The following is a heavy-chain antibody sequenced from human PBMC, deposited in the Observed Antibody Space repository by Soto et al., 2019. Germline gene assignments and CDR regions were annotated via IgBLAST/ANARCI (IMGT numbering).Heavy chain of an antibody. V-gene: IGHV1-69*01. CDR3: SRGASTHYYDSSCDYKGPLDY. Sequence: QVQLVQSGADVKKPGSSVKVSCKASGGTFNIYSISWVRQSPGQVLEWMGGIIPLFGTAYYAQEFQGRATITADESTSTAYMELSSLRSEDTAVYFCSRGASTHYYDSSCDYKGPLDYWGQGPLVPVSS. CDR2: IIPLFGTA. CDR1: GGTFNIYS. D-gene: IGHD3-22*01. J-gene: IGHJ4*02.